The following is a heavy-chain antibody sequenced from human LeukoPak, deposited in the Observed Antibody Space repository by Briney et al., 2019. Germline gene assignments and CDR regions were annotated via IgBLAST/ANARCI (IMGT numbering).Heavy chain of an antibody. CDR1: GGTFSSYA. J-gene: IGHJ4*02. D-gene: IGHD3-10*01. V-gene: IGHV1-69*06. Sequence: SVKVSCKASGGTFSSYAISWVRQAPGQGLEWMGGIIPIFGTANYAQKFQGRVTITADKSTSTAYMELSSLRSEDAAVYYCARPHSYYGSGMGYFDYWGQGTLVTVSS. CDR3: ARPHSYYGSGMGYFDY. CDR2: IIPIFGTA.